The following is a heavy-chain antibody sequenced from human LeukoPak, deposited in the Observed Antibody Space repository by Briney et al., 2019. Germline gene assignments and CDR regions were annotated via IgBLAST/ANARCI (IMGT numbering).Heavy chain of an antibody. CDR3: ARTQDIVLMSADY. CDR1: GFTFSSYW. Sequence: PGGSLRLSCAASGFTFSSYWMSWVRQAPGKGLEWVANIKQDGSEKYYVDSVKGRFTISRDNAKNSLYLQMNSLRAEDTAVYYCARTQDIVLMSADYWGQGTLVTVSS. J-gene: IGHJ4*02. CDR2: IKQDGSEK. V-gene: IGHV3-7*01. D-gene: IGHD2-8*01.